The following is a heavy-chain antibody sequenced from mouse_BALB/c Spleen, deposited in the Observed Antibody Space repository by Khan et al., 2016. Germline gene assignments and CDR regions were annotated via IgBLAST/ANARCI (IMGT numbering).Heavy chain of an antibody. V-gene: IGHV5-6-5*01. Sequence: EVELVESGGGLVKPGGSLKLSCAASGFTFSNYVMSWVRQTPEKRLEWVASIRSGGSIYYPDSVKGRFTISRDTARNILFLQMSSLRSEDTAMYYYGRIGDGYHYATDYWGQGTSVTVSS. CDR3: GRIGDGYHYATDY. D-gene: IGHD2-3*01. J-gene: IGHJ4*01. CDR1: GFTFSNYV. CDR2: IRSGGSI.